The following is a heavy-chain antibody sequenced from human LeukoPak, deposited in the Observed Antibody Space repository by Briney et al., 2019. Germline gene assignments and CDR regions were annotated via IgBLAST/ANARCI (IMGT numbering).Heavy chain of an antibody. J-gene: IGHJ5*02. CDR2: IYHSGST. D-gene: IGHD3-10*01. Sequence: SETLSLTCAVSGGSISSSNWWSWVRQPPGKGLEWIGEIYHSGSTNYNPSLKSRVTISVDKSKNQFSLKLSSVTAADTAVYYCASRVLLWFGESNHPRGFDPWAREPWSPSPQ. V-gene: IGHV4-4*02. CDR3: ASRVLLWFGESNHPRGFDP. CDR1: GGSISSSNW.